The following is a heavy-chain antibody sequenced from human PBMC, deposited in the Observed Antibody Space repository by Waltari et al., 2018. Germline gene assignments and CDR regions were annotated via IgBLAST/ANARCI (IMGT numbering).Heavy chain of an antibody. CDR3: VRDHSSGWSFQH. V-gene: IGHV3-7*01. CDR1: VSTFRTYW. J-gene: IGHJ1*01. D-gene: IGHD6-19*01. CDR2: INQHGSEV. Sequence: EVQLVESGGNLVQPGGSLILSCAASVSTFRTYWMIWVRQAPGKGLEWVANINQHGSEVFYADSVKGRFTVSRDNAKNSLYVQMNNLRAEDTGLYFCVRDHSSGWSFQHWGQGTLVAVSS.